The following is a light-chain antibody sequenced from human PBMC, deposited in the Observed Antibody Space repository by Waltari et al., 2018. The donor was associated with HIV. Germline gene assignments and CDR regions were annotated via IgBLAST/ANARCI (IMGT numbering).Light chain of an antibody. CDR2: EVT. J-gene: IGLJ2*01. CDR1: SSDIGGYNY. V-gene: IGLV2-8*01. CDR3: SSYAPTNKFYVL. Sequence: QSALTQPPSASGSPGQSVTMSCTGPSSDIGGYNYVSWYQHHPGKAPKLIMTEVTKRPSGVPDRFSGSKSGNTASLTVSGLQAEDEAHYYCSSYAPTNKFYVLFGGGTTLTVL.